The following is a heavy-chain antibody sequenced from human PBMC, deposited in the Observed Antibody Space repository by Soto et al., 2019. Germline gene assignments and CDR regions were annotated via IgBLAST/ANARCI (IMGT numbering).Heavy chain of an antibody. J-gene: IGHJ4*02. CDR3: AKENFFYCSGGSCYQDY. Sequence: GGSLRLSCAASGFTFSSYGMHWVRQAPGKGLEWVAVISYDGSNKYYADSVKGRFTISRDNSKNTLYLQMNSLRAEDTAVYYCAKENFFYCSGGSCYQDYWGQGTLVTVSS. D-gene: IGHD2-15*01. V-gene: IGHV3-30*18. CDR2: ISYDGSNK. CDR1: GFTFSSYG.